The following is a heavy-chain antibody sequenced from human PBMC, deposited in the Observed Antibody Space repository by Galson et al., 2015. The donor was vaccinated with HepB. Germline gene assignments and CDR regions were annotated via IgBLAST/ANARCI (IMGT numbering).Heavy chain of an antibody. CDR1: GFTFSDYS. CDR3: VRSTHYSAPGGNDY. V-gene: IGHV3-48*04. Sequence: SLRLSCAASGFTFSDYSMIWVRQAPGKGLEWLSYISGSPATKYYADSVRGRFTVSRDNANNFLYLQMGGLRAEDTAIYYCVRSTHYSAPGGNDYWGQGTLVTVPS. D-gene: IGHD4-23*01. J-gene: IGHJ4*02. CDR2: ISGSPATK.